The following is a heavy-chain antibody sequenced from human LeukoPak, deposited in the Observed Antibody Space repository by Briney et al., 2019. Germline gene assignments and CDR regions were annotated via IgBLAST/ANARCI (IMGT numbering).Heavy chain of an antibody. J-gene: IGHJ4*01. D-gene: IGHD3-22*01. V-gene: IGHV4-4*07. CDR1: GGSISSCS. Sequence: SETLSLTRIVSGGSISSCSWNRIRQPAGKGLEWIGRIHTSGSTNYNPSLKSRVTMSVDASKNQFSLKLSSVTAADTAVYYCARDASCYYDGSGYYLGYWGHGNLCSVSS. CDR2: IHTSGST. CDR3: ARDASCYYDGSGYYLGY.